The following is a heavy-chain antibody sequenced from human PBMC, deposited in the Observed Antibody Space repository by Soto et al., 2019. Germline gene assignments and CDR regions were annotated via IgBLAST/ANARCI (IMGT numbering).Heavy chain of an antibody. J-gene: IGHJ4*02. CDR1: GGSISSYY. D-gene: IGHD5-12*01. CDR3: ARVDKMATIIDY. CDR2: IYYSGST. Sequence: SETLSLTCTVSGGSISSYYWSWIRQPPGKGLEWIGYIYYSGSTNYNPSLKSRVTISVDTSKNQFSLKLSSVTAADTAVYYCARVDKMATIIDYWGQGTLVTVSS. V-gene: IGHV4-59*01.